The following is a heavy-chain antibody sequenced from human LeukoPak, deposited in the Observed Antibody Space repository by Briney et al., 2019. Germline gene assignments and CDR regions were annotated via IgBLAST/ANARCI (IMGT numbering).Heavy chain of an antibody. D-gene: IGHD6-13*01. CDR2: IKPDGSEE. V-gene: IGHV3-7*05. CDR1: GFTFSSFW. J-gene: IGHJ4*02. CDR3: ASDWGYTSSWDRFEY. Sequence: PGGSLRLFCAASGFTFSSFWMSWVRQAPGKGLEWVANIKPDGSEEFYVDSVKGRFTISRDNAKNSLYLQMNSLRAEDTAVYYCASDWGYTSSWDRFEYWGQGTLVTVSS.